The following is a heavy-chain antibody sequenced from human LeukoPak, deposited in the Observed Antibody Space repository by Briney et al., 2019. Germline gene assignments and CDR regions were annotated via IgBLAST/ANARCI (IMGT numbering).Heavy chain of an antibody. D-gene: IGHD5-18*01. CDR1: GGSISSGSYY. Sequence: SQTLSLTCTVSGGSISSGSYYWSWMRQPAGKGLEWIGRIYTSGRTNSNPSLKSRVTISVDTSKNQFSLKLSSVTAADTAVYYCARGVPSDTAMAITPYYMDVWGKGTTVTVSS. J-gene: IGHJ6*03. CDR2: IYTSGRT. CDR3: ARGVPSDTAMAITPYYMDV. V-gene: IGHV4-61*02.